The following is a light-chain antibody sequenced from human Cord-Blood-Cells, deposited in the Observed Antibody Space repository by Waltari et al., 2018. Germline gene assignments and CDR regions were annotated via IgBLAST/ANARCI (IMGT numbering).Light chain of an antibody. V-gene: IGLV2-11*01. Sequence: QSALTPHRPVSGTPGTHVTISCPRTSSDVGGYNYVTWYQQHPGKAPKLWIYDVSKRPSGVPDRFSGSKSGNTASLTISGLQAEEEADYYCCSYAGSYTFVVFGGGTKLTVL. CDR3: CSYAGSYTFVV. CDR2: DVS. J-gene: IGLJ3*02. CDR1: SSDVGGYNY.